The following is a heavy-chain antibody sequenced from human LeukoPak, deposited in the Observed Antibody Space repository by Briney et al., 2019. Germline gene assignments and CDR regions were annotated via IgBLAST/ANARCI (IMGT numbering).Heavy chain of an antibody. CDR2: INPDTGDT. CDR1: GYTFTYY. V-gene: IGHV1-2*02. J-gene: IGHJ4*02. D-gene: IGHD5-18*01. Sequence: ASVQVSCKASGYTFTYYIHWMRQAPGQGLEWMGWINPDTGDTSYAQNFQGRVTLTRDTSISTVYVELSRLRSDDTAVYYCAKSLHYSYGGYYFDYWGQGTLVTVSS. CDR3: AKSLHYSYGGYYFDY.